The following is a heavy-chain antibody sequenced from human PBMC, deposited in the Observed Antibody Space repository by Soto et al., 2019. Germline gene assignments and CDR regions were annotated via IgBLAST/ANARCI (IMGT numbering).Heavy chain of an antibody. V-gene: IGHV1-69*02. CDR2: IFPLTDIP. CDR1: GGTFRNYP. J-gene: IGHJ4*02. Sequence: QVQLVQSGTEVKKPGSSVKVSCKASGGTFRNYPINWVRQAPGQGLEWMGSIFPLTDIPDYAQNFQARLTISPDKSTSTAYMELSSLTSDDTAMYFCARAPLVVLNYFESWGQGTLVTVSS. CDR3: ARAPLVVLNYFES.